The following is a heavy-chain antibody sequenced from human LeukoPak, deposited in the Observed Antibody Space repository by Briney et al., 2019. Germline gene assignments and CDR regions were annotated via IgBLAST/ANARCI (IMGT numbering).Heavy chain of an antibody. V-gene: IGHV3-74*01. CDR1: GFTFSSYW. CDR3: ARGTEYPLPLIVGATFDI. CDR2: INSDGSST. Sequence: QPGGSLRLSCAASGFTFSSYWMHWVRQAPGKGLVWVSRINSDGSSTSYADSVKGRFTISRDNAKNTLYLQMNSLRAEDTAVYYCARGTEYPLPLIVGATFDIWGQGTMVTVSS. J-gene: IGHJ3*02. D-gene: IGHD1-26*01.